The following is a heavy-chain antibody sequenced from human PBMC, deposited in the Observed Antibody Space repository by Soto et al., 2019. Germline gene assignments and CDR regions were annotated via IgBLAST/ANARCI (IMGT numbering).Heavy chain of an antibody. CDR1: GFTFSSYG. CDR3: AKGPAIVLVPAAMNYYYGMDV. Sequence: QVQLVESGGGVVQPGRSLRLSCAASGFTFSSYGMHWVRQAPGKGLEWVAVISFDGSNKYYADSVKGRFTIPTDNSKTTLYQQMNSLRAEDTAVYYCAKGPAIVLVPAAMNYYYGMDVWGQGTTVTVSS. J-gene: IGHJ6*02. V-gene: IGHV3-30*18. CDR2: ISFDGSNK. D-gene: IGHD2-2*01.